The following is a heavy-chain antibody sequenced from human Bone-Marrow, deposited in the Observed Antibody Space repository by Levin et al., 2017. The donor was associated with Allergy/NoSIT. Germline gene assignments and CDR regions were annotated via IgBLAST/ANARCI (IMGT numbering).Heavy chain of an antibody. D-gene: IGHD3-10*01. CDR3: ARLGGDRDAIEYYLFNYGFDV. Sequence: TGGSLRLSCAASGFNFGGSALSWFRQAPGKGLEWIGFTRKRAFGGTTKYAASVTGRFTISRDESKSIAYLQMTSLKSEDTAVYYCARLGGDRDAIEYYLFNYGFDVWGQGTTVIVSS. CDR1: GFNFGGSA. J-gene: IGHJ6*01. CDR2: TRKRAFGGTT. V-gene: IGHV3-49*03.